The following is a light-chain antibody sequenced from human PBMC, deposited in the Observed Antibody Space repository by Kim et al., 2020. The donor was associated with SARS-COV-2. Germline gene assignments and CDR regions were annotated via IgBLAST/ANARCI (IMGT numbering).Light chain of an antibody. CDR2: QDS. CDR1: KLGDKY. J-gene: IGLJ2*01. Sequence: SYEMTQPPSVSVSPGQTASITCSGDKLGDKYACWYKQKPGQSPVLVIYQDSKRPSGIPERFSGSNSGNTATLTISGTQAMDEADYYCKAWASSTVVFGGG. CDR3: KAWASSTVV. V-gene: IGLV3-1*01.